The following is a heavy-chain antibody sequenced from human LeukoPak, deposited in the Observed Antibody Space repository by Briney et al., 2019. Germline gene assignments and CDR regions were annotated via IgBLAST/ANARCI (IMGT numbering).Heavy chain of an antibody. CDR1: GFTFSSSA. Sequence: GGSLRLSCSASGFTFSSSAMQWVRQAPGKRLEYVSAITSNGGSTYYADSVRGRITISRDNSKNTVYLQMSSLRVEDTAMYSCVKVGYGSGMDYWGQGTLVTVSS. J-gene: IGHJ4*02. CDR3: VKVGYGSGMDY. CDR2: ITSNGGST. D-gene: IGHD3-10*01. V-gene: IGHV3-64D*09.